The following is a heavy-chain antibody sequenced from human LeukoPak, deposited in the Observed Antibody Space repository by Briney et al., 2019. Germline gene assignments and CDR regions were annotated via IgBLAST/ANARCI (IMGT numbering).Heavy chain of an antibody. CDR1: GYTFTSYY. J-gene: IGHJ4*02. V-gene: IGHV1-46*01. D-gene: IGHD2-21*02. CDR3: ARAGSDYCGGDCPKFDY. Sequence: ASVKVSCKASGYTFTSYYMHWVRQAPGQGLEWMGIINPSGGSTSYAQKFQGRVTMTRDASTSTVYMELSSLRSEDTAEYYCARAGSDYCGGDCPKFDYWGQGTLVTVSS. CDR2: INPSGGST.